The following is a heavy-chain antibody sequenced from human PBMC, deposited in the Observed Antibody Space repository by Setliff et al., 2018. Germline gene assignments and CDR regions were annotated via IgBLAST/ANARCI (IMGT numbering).Heavy chain of an antibody. CDR2: IKSESDGGAP. Sequence: GGSLRLSCAASGFTFRKYWMYWVRQVPGKGLEWVGRIKSESDGGAPDYGAPVKGRFTISRDDSKNTLYLQMDSLNPEDTAIYYCATPALFTTGWFGYHGMDVWGQGITVTVSS. CDR3: ATPALFTTGWFGYHGMDV. CDR1: GFTFRKYW. V-gene: IGHV3-15*01. J-gene: IGHJ6*02. D-gene: IGHD3-10*01.